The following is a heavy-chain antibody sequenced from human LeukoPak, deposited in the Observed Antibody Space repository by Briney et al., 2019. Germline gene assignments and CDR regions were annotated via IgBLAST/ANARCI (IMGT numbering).Heavy chain of an antibody. V-gene: IGHV3-23*01. CDR3: AKRRSGSYCFDY. CDR1: GFTVSSNY. D-gene: IGHD1-26*01. Sequence: PGGSLRLSCAASGFTVSSNYMSWVRQAPGKGLEWVSAISGSGGSTYYADSVKGRFTISRDNSKNTLYLQMNSLRAEDTAVYYCAKRRSGSYCFDYWGQGTLVTVSS. J-gene: IGHJ4*02. CDR2: ISGSGGST.